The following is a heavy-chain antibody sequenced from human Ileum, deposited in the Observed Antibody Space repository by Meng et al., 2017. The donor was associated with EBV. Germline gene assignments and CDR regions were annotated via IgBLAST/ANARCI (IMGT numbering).Heavy chain of an antibody. CDR3: ASGHFYDGCFYYPFDY. J-gene: IGHJ4*02. V-gene: IGHV6-1*01. D-gene: IGHD3-22*01. Sequence: QEQFQQSRPLPLKPSPTLPLTCDISGDIVSSNSASWNWIRQSPSRGLEWLGRTYYRSRWYNDYAVSVKGRITINSDTSKNRFSLQLNSVTPEDTAVYYCASGHFYDGCFYYPFDYWGQGTLVTVSS. CDR2: TYYRSRWYN. CDR1: GDIVSSNSAS.